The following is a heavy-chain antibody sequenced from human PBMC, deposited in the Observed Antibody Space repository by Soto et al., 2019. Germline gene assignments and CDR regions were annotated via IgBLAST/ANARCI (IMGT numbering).Heavy chain of an antibody. Sequence: EVQLVESGGGLVKPGGSLRLSCAASGFTFSSYSMNWVRQAPGKGLEWVSSISSSSSYIYYADSVKGRFTISRDNAKNSLYLQMNSLRAEDTAVYYCAREIWFGELLYRYYYYYMDVWGKGTTVTVSS. V-gene: IGHV3-21*01. D-gene: IGHD3-10*01. CDR3: AREIWFGELLYRYYYYYMDV. J-gene: IGHJ6*03. CDR2: ISSSSSYI. CDR1: GFTFSSYS.